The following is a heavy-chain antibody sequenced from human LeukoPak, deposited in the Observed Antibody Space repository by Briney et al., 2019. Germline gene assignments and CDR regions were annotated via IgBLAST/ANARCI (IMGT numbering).Heavy chain of an antibody. J-gene: IGHJ4*02. D-gene: IGHD1-7*01. CDR1: GFTFSSYA. V-gene: IGHV3-23*01. CDR3: ANTNWNYGFTPIGY. Sequence: GGSLRLSCAASGFTFSSYAMSWVRQAPGKGLEWVSAISGSGGSTYYADSVKGRFTISRDNSKNTLYLQMNSLRAEDKAVYYCANTNWNYGFTPIGYWGQGTLVTVSS. CDR2: ISGSGGST.